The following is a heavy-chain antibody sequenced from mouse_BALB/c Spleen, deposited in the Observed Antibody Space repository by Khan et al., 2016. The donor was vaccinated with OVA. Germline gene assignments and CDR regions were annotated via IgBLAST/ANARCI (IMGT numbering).Heavy chain of an antibody. J-gene: IGHJ3*01. Sequence: QVQLKESGTELVKPGASVRLSCKASGYTFTSYYMYWVKQRPGQGLEWIGEINPSDGDSNFNENFKSKATLTVDKSSTTAYMQLSSLTSEDSVVYYCTRSGYGTFAYWGQGTLFTVSA. D-gene: IGHD4-1*01. CDR1: GYTFTSYY. CDR2: INPSDGDS. CDR3: TRSGYGTFAY. V-gene: IGHV1-53*01.